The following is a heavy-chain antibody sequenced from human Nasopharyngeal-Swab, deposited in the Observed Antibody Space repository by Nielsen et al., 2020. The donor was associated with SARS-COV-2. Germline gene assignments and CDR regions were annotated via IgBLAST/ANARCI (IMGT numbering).Heavy chain of an antibody. V-gene: IGHV4-31*03. Sequence: SETPSLTCTVSGGSISSGGYYWSWIRQHPGKGLEWIGYIYYSGSTYYNPSLKSRVTISVDTSKNQFSLKLSSVTAADTAVYYCARDPVYDYVWGSYRIDAFDIWGQGTMVTVSS. D-gene: IGHD3-16*02. J-gene: IGHJ3*02. CDR2: IYYSGST. CDR1: GGSISSGGYY. CDR3: ARDPVYDYVWGSYRIDAFDI.